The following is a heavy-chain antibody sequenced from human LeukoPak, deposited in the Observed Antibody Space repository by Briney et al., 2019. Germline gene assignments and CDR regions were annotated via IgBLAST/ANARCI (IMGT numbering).Heavy chain of an antibody. CDR3: ARDHTIFGVALRY. V-gene: IGHV3-74*01. CDR2: INSDGSST. Sequence: PGGSLRLSCAASGFTSSSYWMHWVRQAPGKGLVWVSRINSDGSSTSYADSVKGRFTISRDNAKNTLYLQMNSLRAEDTAVYYCARDHTIFGVALRYWGQGTLVTVSS. D-gene: IGHD3-3*01. CDR1: GFTSSSYW. J-gene: IGHJ4*02.